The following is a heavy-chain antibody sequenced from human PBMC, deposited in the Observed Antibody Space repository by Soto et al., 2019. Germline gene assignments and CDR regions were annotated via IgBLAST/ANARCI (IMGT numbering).Heavy chain of an antibody. CDR2: ISGSGGST. CDR3: AKCGGGFLEWSLDY. D-gene: IGHD3-3*01. J-gene: IGHJ4*02. Sequence: GSLRLSCAASGFTFSSYAMSWVRQAPGKGLEWVSAISGSGGSTYYADSVKGRFTISRDNSKNTLYLQMNSLRAEDTAVYYCAKCGGGFLEWSLDYWGQGTLVTVSS. V-gene: IGHV3-23*01. CDR1: GFTFSSYA.